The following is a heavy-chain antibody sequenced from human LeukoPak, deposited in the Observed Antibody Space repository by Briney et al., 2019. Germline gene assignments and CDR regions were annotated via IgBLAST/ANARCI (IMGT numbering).Heavy chain of an antibody. CDR3: ARTVRGIVMPQNAFDV. CDR2: IKEDGSVR. J-gene: IGHJ3*01. D-gene: IGHD1-26*01. Sequence: GGSLRLSCVASGFSFSYYWMSWVRQAPGKGLEWVANIKEDGSVRYYVDSVRGRFTISRDNAENSLYLQLDSLRAEDTAVYYCARTVRGIVMPQNAFDVWGQGTMVTVSS. CDR1: GFSFSYYW. V-gene: IGHV3-7*01.